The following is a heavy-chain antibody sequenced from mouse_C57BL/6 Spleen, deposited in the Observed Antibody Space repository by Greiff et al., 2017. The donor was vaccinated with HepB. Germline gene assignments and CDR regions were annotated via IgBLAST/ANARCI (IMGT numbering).Heavy chain of an antibody. CDR2: ISYDGSN. Sequence: ESGPGLVKPSQSLSLTCSVTGYSITSGYYWNWIRQFPGNKLEWMGYISYDGSNNYNPSLKNRISITRDTSKNQFFLKLNSVTTEDTATYYCASYYSNYGAMDYWGQGTSVTVSS. CDR3: ASYYSNYGAMDY. J-gene: IGHJ4*01. CDR1: GYSITSGYY. D-gene: IGHD2-5*01. V-gene: IGHV3-6*01.